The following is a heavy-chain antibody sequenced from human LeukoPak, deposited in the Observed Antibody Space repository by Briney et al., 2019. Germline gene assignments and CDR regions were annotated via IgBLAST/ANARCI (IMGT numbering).Heavy chain of an antibody. Sequence: ASVKVSCKASGYTFTSYGISWVRQAPGQGLEWMGWISAYNGNTNYAQKLQGRVTMTTDTSTSTAYMELRSLRSDDTAVYYYARGPRERRYYYYGMDVWGQGTTVTVSS. CDR3: ARGPRERRYYYYGMDV. D-gene: IGHD1-26*01. V-gene: IGHV1-18*01. J-gene: IGHJ6*02. CDR2: ISAYNGNT. CDR1: GYTFTSYG.